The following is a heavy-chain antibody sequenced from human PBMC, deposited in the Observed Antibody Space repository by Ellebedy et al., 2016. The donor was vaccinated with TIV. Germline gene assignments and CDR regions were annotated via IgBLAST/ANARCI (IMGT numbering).Heavy chain of an antibody. CDR1: GGSLSSTRYY. V-gene: IGHV4-39*02. CDR2: VYYSGSP. CDR3: AKIDPWQPIDD. J-gene: IGHJ4*02. Sequence: MPSETLSLTCSVSGGSLSSTRYYWAWIRQPPGKGLEYIWSVYYSGSPYYSPSFRSRVTLSADTSKNHFSLSLRTLTAADTAVYYCAKIDPWQPIDDWGQGILVTVSS. D-gene: IGHD2-21*01.